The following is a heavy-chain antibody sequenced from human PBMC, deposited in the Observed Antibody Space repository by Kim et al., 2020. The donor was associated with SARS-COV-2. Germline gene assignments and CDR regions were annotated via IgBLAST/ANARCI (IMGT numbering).Heavy chain of an antibody. Sequence: GGSLRLSCSASGFTFSSYAMHWVRQAPGKGPEYVSAISSNGGSTYYADSVKGRFTISRDNSKNTLYLQMSSLRAEDTAVYYCVKDRYQLLYDAFDIWGQG. V-gene: IGHV3-64D*06. CDR1: GFTFSSYA. CDR3: VKDRYQLLYDAFDI. CDR2: ISSNGGST. J-gene: IGHJ3*02. D-gene: IGHD2-2*02.